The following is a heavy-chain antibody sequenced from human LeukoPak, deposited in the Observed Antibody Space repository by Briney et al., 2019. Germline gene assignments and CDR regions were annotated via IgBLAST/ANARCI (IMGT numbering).Heavy chain of an antibody. J-gene: IGHJ4*02. CDR2: IWYDGSNK. V-gene: IGHV3-33*01. CDR1: GFTFSSYG. CDR3: ARAGYSSSWAYFDY. Sequence: GGSLRLSCAASGFTFSSYGMHWVRQAPGKGLEWVAVIWYDGSNKYYADSVKGRFTISRDNSKNTLYLRMNSLRAEDTAVYYCARAGYSSSWAYFDYWGQGTLVTVSS. D-gene: IGHD6-13*01.